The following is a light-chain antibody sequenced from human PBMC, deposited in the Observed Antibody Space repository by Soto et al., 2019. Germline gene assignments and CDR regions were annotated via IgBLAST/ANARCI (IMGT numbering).Light chain of an antibody. CDR2: DAS. Sequence: EIVLTQSPGTLSLSPGERATLSCRASQRVTSSYLAWYQQKPGQAPRLLIYDASSRATGIPDRFSGSGSGTDFTLTISRLEPEDFAVYYCQQYGSSPLTFGGGTKVDIK. J-gene: IGKJ4*01. CDR1: QRVTSSY. CDR3: QQYGSSPLT. V-gene: IGKV3-20*01.